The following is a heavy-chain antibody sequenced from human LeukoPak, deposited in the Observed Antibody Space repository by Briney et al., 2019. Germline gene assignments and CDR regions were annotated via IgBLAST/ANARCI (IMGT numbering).Heavy chain of an antibody. CDR3: VRAPPATGWLVDH. CDR1: GFTFSNYD. J-gene: IGHJ4*02. Sequence: GGSLRLSCASSGFTFSNYDMLWVRQAAGKGLEWVSAISTAGDTYYPGSEKGRFTVSRDNAKNSLYLQMRGLRVDDTAVYYCVRAPPATGWLVDHWGQGTLVTVSS. CDR2: ISTAGDT. V-gene: IGHV3-13*04. D-gene: IGHD6-19*01.